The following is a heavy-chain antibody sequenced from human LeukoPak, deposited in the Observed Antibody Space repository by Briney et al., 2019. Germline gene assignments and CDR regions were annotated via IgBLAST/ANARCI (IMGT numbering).Heavy chain of an antibody. CDR1: GGSISSYY. Sequence: SETLSLTCTVSGGSISSYYWSWIRQPPGKGLEWIGYIYYSGSTNYNPSLKSRVTISVDTSKNQFSLKLSSVTAADTAVYYCARRRGIAAAGGYWFDPWRQGTLVTVSS. CDR2: IYYSGST. CDR3: ARRRGIAAAGGYWFDP. V-gene: IGHV4-59*08. J-gene: IGHJ5*02. D-gene: IGHD6-13*01.